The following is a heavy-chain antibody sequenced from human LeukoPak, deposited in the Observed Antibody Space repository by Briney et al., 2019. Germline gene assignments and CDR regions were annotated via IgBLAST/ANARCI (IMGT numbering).Heavy chain of an antibody. CDR1: GFTYSSYA. D-gene: IGHD1-26*01. CDR3: ARESGSGSYKFDY. Sequence: GGSLRLSCAASGFTYSSYAMHWVHKAPGKGLEWVAVISYDGSNKYYADSVKGRFTISRDNSKNTLYLQMNSLRAEDTAVYYCARESGSGSYKFDYWGQGTLVTVSS. J-gene: IGHJ4*02. CDR2: ISYDGSNK. V-gene: IGHV3-30-3*01.